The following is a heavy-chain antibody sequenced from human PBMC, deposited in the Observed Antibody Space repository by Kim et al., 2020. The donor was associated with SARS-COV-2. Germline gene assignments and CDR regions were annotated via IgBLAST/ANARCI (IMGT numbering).Heavy chain of an antibody. CDR3: ASQGLRFLYYYGMDV. Sequence: ASVKVSCKASGYTFTSYAMHWVRQAPGQRLEWMGWFNAGNGNTKYSQKFQGRVTITRDTSASTAYMELSSLRSEDTAVYYCASQGLRFLYYYGMDVWGQG. CDR1: GYTFTSYA. CDR2: FNAGNGNT. V-gene: IGHV1-3*01. J-gene: IGHJ6*02. D-gene: IGHD5-12*01.